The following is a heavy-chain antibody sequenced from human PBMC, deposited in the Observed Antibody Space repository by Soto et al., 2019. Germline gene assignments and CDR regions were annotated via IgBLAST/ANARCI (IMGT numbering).Heavy chain of an antibody. CDR1: GGSISSYY. J-gene: IGHJ4*02. D-gene: IGHD2-21*01. V-gene: IGHV4-59*08. CDR2: IYYSGST. Sequence: PSETLSLTCTVSGGSISSYYWSWIRPPPGKGLEWLGYIYYSGSTNYNPSHKSRVTISVDTSKNQFSLKLTSVTATDTAVYYCARHSIYGEFDYWGQGTQVTVSS. CDR3: ARHSIYGEFDY.